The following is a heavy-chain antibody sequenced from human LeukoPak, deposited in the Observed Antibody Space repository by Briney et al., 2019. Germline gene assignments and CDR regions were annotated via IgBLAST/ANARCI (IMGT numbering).Heavy chain of an antibody. V-gene: IGHV3-30*02. CDR1: GFSFSSYG. J-gene: IGHJ4*02. CDR3: AKGITMVRGVIAVPYYFDY. CDR2: IRYDGSNK. D-gene: IGHD3-10*01. Sequence: GGSLRLSCAASGFSFSSYGMHWVRQAPGKGLEWVAFIRYDGSNKYYADSVKGRFTISRDNSKNTLYLQMNSLRAEDTAVYYCAKGITMVRGVIAVPYYFDYWGQGTLVTVSS.